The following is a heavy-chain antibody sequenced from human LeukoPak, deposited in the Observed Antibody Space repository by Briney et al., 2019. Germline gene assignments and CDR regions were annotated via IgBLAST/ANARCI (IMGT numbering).Heavy chain of an antibody. V-gene: IGHV3-7*01. CDR2: IKQDGSEK. CDR3: AREVGDSSGWYNWIDP. D-gene: IGHD6-19*01. J-gene: IGHJ5*02. CDR1: GFTFSSYW. Sequence: PGGCLRLSWAASGFTFSSYWMSWVRQAPGKGGEWGANIKQDGSEKNYVDSVKGRFTISRDNAKNSLYLQMNSLRAEDTAVYYCAREVGDSSGWYNWIDPWGQGTLVTVSS.